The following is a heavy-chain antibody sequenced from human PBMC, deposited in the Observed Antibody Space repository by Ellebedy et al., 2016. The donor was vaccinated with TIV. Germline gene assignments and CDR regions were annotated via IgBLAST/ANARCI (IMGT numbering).Heavy chain of an antibody. D-gene: IGHD6-19*01. J-gene: IGHJ4*02. CDR2: IKSDGSSP. CDR3: TNSDLYSSGWLFES. Sequence: GESLKISCEASGFIFSDSNMHWVRQPPGKGLVWVSRIKSDGSSPTYADSVKGRFTISRDNSKNTLYLQMNSLRVEDTAVYYCTNSDLYSSGWLFESWGQGSLVTVSS. CDR1: GFIFSDSN. V-gene: IGHV3-74*01.